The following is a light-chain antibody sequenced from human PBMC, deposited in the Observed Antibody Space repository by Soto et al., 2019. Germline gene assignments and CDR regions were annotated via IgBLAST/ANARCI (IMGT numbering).Light chain of an antibody. CDR1: LSVSVY. V-gene: IGKV3-11*01. CDR3: HQRQYWPPIT. J-gene: IGKJ5*01. CDR2: DAS. Sequence: EIVLTQSPATLSVSPGERVTPSCRTSLSVSVYLDWYQQKPGQAPRLLISDASNRATGIPARFSGSGSGTDFTLTISSLEPEDFAVYYCHQRQYWPPITFGQGTRLENK.